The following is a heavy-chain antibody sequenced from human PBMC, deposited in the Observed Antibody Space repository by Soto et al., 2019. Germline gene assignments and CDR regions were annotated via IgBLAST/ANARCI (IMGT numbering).Heavy chain of an antibody. D-gene: IGHD5-18*01. Sequence: PGGSLRFSCAASGFTFSTYAMSWVRQAPGKGLEWVSTIDNSGGITYYADSVKGRFTISRDNSKNTLYLQMNSLRAEDTAVYYCAKGGYNYGFLFDCWGQGTLVTVPQ. CDR1: GFTFSTYA. CDR3: AKGGYNYGFLFDC. CDR2: IDNSGGIT. V-gene: IGHV3-23*05. J-gene: IGHJ4*02.